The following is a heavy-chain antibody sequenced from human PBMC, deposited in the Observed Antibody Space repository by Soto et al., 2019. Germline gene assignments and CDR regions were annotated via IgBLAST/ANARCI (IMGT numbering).Heavy chain of an antibody. J-gene: IGHJ4*02. V-gene: IGHV3-64D*08. Sequence: EVQLVESGGGLVQPGESLRLSCSASGLTFSSYAVHWVRQAPGKGLEYVSGISSDGAGAYYADSVEGRFTISRDNAKNTLYLQMTGLRDVDTAVYYCVQAPHNSIVNALDYWGQGILVTVSS. CDR2: ISSDGAGA. D-gene: IGHD1-20*01. CDR1: GLTFSSYA. CDR3: VQAPHNSIVNALDY.